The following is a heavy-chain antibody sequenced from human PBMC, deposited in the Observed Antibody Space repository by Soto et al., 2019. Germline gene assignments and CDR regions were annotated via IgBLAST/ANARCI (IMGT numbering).Heavy chain of an antibody. Sequence: QPGGSLRLSCAASGFTFSSYAMHWVRQAPGKGLEWVAVISYDGNNKYYADSVKGRFTISRDNSKNTLYLQMNSLRAEDTAVYYCARDRVLRFLEWPINYGMDVWGQGTTVTVS. D-gene: IGHD3-3*01. CDR3: ARDRVLRFLEWPINYGMDV. V-gene: IGHV3-30-3*01. J-gene: IGHJ6*02. CDR1: GFTFSSYA. CDR2: ISYDGNNK.